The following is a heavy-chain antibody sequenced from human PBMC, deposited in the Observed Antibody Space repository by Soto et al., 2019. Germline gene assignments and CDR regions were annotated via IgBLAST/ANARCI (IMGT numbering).Heavy chain of an antibody. CDR3: ARELPRNWNYEGGWFDP. CDR1: GGSISSGGYY. Sequence: QVQLQESGPGLVKPSQTLSLTCTVSGGSISSGGYYWSWIRQHPGKGLEWIGYIYYSGSTYYNPSLKGRVTISVDTSKNQLSLKLSSVTAADTAVYYCARELPRNWNYEGGWFDPWGQGTLVTVSS. D-gene: IGHD1-7*01. V-gene: IGHV4-31*03. CDR2: IYYSGST. J-gene: IGHJ5*02.